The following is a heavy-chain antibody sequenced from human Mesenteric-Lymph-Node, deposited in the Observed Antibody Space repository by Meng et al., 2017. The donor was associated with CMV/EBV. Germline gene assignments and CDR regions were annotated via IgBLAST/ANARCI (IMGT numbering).Heavy chain of an antibody. D-gene: IGHD3-3*01. Sequence: GSLCLSCAASGFTFSSYWLSWVRQAPGKGLEWVANIKQDGSEKYYVDPVKGRFTISRDNAKNSLYLHMNSLRAEDTAVYYCARSQTYYDFWSGPNPIYYYYGMDVWGLGTTVTVSS. CDR3: ARSQTYYDFWSGPNPIYYYYGMDV. J-gene: IGHJ6*02. CDR2: IKQDGSEK. V-gene: IGHV3-7*01. CDR1: GFTFSSYW.